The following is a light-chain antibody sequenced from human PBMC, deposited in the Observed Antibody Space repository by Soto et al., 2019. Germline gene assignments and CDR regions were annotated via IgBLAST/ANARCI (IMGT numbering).Light chain of an antibody. V-gene: IGKV1-39*01. CDR1: QSISSY. Sequence: QVTQCPSSVSGSVGDRVTITCRASQSISSYLNWYQQKPGKAPKLLIYAASSLQSGVPSRFSGSGSGTDFTLTIRISQPEAFATYYCQQSYSTPETLGQGTKVDIK. J-gene: IGKJ1*01. CDR2: AAS. CDR3: QQSYSTPET.